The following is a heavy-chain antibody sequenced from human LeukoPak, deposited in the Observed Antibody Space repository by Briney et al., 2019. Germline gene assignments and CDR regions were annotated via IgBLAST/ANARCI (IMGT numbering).Heavy chain of an antibody. V-gene: IGHV3-21*01. CDR2: ISSSSSYI. CDR1: GFAFNSYS. Sequence: GGSLRLSCAASGFAFNSYSMNWVRQAPGKGLEWVSSISSSSSYIYYADSVKGRFTISRDNAKNSLYLQMNSLRAEDTAVYYCARDQWLVHPEGVDYYYGMDVWGQGTTVTVSS. J-gene: IGHJ6*02. D-gene: IGHD6-19*01. CDR3: ARDQWLVHPEGVDYYYGMDV.